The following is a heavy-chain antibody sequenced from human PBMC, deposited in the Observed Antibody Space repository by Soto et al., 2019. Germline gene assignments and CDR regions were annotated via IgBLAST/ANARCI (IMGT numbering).Heavy chain of an antibody. V-gene: IGHV3-30*18. D-gene: IGHD2-15*01. Sequence: QVQLVESGGGVVQPGRSLRLSCAASGFTFSSYGMHWVRQAPGKGLEWVAVISYDGSNKYCAVSVKGRFTISRDNSKNTLYLQMNSLRAEDTAVYYCAKDRAYCSGGSCYYYYYGLDVWGQGTTVTVSS. CDR2: ISYDGSNK. CDR1: GFTFSSYG. J-gene: IGHJ6*02. CDR3: AKDRAYCSGGSCYYYYYGLDV.